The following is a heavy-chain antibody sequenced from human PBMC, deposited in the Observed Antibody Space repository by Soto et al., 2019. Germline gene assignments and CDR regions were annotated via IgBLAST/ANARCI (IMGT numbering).Heavy chain of an antibody. D-gene: IGHD3-22*01. Sequence: ASVKVSCKASGYTFTSYDINWVRQATGQGLEWMGWMNPNSGNTGYAQKFQGRVTMTRNTSISTAYMELSSLRSEDTAVYYCARSRDYYDSSGYYYVDFDSWGQGTLVTVSS. CDR3: ARSRDYYDSSGYYYVDFDS. CDR1: GYTFTSYD. V-gene: IGHV1-8*01. CDR2: MNPNSGNT. J-gene: IGHJ4*02.